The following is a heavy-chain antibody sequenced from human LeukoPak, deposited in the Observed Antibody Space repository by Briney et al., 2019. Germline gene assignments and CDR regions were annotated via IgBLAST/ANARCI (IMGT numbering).Heavy chain of an antibody. CDR1: GFSFSTYA. CDR3: VKDRKPDGLYNFDF. Sequence: GSLRLSCVGSGFSFSTYAMNWVRQAPGQGLEWVSVIVGSGGIDYADSVKGRFTISRDNSRNTVYLQMKSLRAEDTAVYYCVKDRKPDGLYNFDFWGQGILVTVSS. V-gene: IGHV3-23*01. D-gene: IGHD5-24*01. CDR2: IVGSGGI. J-gene: IGHJ4*02.